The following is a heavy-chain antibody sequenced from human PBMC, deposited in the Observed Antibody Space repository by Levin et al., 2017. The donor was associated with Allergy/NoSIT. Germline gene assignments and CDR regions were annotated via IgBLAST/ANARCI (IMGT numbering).Heavy chain of an antibody. J-gene: IGHJ3*02. CDR2: ISGSGGST. CDR1: GFTFSSYA. CDR3: AKDLLRYFDGRDDAFDI. D-gene: IGHD3-9*01. Sequence: PGGSLRLSCAASGFTFSSYAMSWVRQAPGKGLEWVSAISGSGGSTYYADSVKGRFTISRDNSKNTLYLQMNSLRAEDTAVYYCAKDLLRYFDGRDDAFDIWGQGTMVTVSS. V-gene: IGHV3-23*01.